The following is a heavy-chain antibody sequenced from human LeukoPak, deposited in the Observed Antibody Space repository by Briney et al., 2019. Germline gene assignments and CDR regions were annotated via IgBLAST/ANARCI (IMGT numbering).Heavy chain of an antibody. CDR3: ARVSSNWYLSSFDY. D-gene: IGHD6-13*01. CDR2: IKQDGNEK. V-gene: IGHV3-7*03. J-gene: IGHJ4*02. CDR1: GFSFSSYW. Sequence: GGSLRLSCAASGFSFSSYWMSWVRQAPGKGLEWVANIKQDGNEKYYVDSVKGRFTISRDNAKNSLYLQMNSLRAEDTAVYYCARVSSNWYLSSFDYWAREPWSPSPQ.